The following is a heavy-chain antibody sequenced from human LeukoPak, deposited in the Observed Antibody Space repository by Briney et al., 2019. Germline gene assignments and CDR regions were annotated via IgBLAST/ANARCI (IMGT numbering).Heavy chain of an antibody. CDR3: AGYYDYVWGSYRYSNAFDI. D-gene: IGHD3-16*02. Sequence: PGGSLRLSCAASGFTFSSYSMNWVRQAPGKGLEWVSSISSSTSYIYYADSVKGRFTISRDNAKNSLYLQMNSLRAEDTAVYYCAGYYDYVWGSYRYSNAFDIWGQGTMVTVSS. J-gene: IGHJ3*02. CDR1: GFTFSSYS. CDR2: ISSSTSYI. V-gene: IGHV3-21*01.